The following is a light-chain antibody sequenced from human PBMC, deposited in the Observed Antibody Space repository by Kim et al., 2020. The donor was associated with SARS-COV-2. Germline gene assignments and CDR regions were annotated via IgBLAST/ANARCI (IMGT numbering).Light chain of an antibody. CDR1: QNVYSY. CDR2: GSS. Sequence: AYIGDRVPITCRASQNVYSYLNWYQQKTGKAPQLLISGSSNLQGGVPPRFSGSGSGTEFTLTITSLQRDDFATYYCQQSFDAPRTFGPGTKVDIK. J-gene: IGKJ1*01. V-gene: IGKV1-39*01. CDR3: QQSFDAPRT.